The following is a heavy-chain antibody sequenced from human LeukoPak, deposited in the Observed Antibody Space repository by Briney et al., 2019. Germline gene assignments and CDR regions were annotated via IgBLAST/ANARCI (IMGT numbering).Heavy chain of an antibody. CDR1: GGSISSSRYY. CDR2: MYYSGST. Sequence: SETLSLTCTVSGGSISSSRYYWGWIRQPPGKGLEWIGSMYYSGSTYYNPSLNSRVTISVDTSKNHFSLKLSSVTAADTAVYYCATVSDQLDYWGQGTLVTVSA. CDR3: ATVSDQLDY. D-gene: IGHD2/OR15-2a*01. V-gene: IGHV4-39*02. J-gene: IGHJ4*02.